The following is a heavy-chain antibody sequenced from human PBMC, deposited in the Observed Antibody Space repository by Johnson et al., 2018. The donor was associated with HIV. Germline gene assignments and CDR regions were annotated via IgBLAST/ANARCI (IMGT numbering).Heavy chain of an antibody. V-gene: IGHV3-30*18. CDR3: AKERGKRWLHPRDAFDI. Sequence: QVQLMESGGGVVQPGRSLRLSCAASGFTFNSYGMHWVRQAPVKGLEWVAVISYDGSNKYYADSVKGRFTISRDNPKNTLYLRMNSLRAEDTAVYYCAKERGKRWLHPRDAFDIWGQGTMVTVSS. D-gene: IGHD5-24*01. J-gene: IGHJ3*02. CDR1: GFTFNSYG. CDR2: ISYDGSNK.